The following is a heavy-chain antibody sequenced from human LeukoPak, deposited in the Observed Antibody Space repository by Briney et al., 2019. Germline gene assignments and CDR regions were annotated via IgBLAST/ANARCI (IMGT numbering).Heavy chain of an antibody. V-gene: IGHV3-23*01. CDR2: ISGSGGST. CDR1: GFTFSSYA. Sequence: GGSLRLSCAASGFTFSSYAMSWVRQAPGKGLEWVSAISGSGGSTYYADSVKGRFTISRDNAKNSLYLQMNSLRAEDTAVYYCARGDYHSKFDYWGQGTLVTVSS. J-gene: IGHJ4*02. D-gene: IGHD4-17*01. CDR3: ARGDYHSKFDY.